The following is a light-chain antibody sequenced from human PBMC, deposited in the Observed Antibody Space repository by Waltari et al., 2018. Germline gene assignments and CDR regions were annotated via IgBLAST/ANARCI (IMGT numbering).Light chain of an antibody. J-gene: IGLJ7*01. Sequence: QSVLTQPPSVSAAPGQRVTISCSGGHSNIGNNYVSWYRQFPGTTPKLLIEDVSGRPAVVPGRCSGSKSGTSATLDITGLQAGDEADYYCGTWDSSLSGAVFGGGTHLTVL. V-gene: IGLV1-51*01. CDR2: DVS. CDR3: GTWDSSLSGAV. CDR1: HSNIGNNY.